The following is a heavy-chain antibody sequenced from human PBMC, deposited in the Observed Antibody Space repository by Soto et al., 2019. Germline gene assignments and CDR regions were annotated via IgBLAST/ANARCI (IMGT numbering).Heavy chain of an antibody. J-gene: IGHJ4*02. Sequence: ASVKVSCKASGYTFTGYYMHWVRQAPGQRLEWMGWINAGNGNTKYSQKFQGRVTITRDTSASTAYMELSSLRSEDTAVYYCARAGDSSGYYSSGLGYWGQGTLVTVSS. CDR2: INAGNGNT. D-gene: IGHD3-22*01. CDR1: GYTFTGYY. V-gene: IGHV1-3*01. CDR3: ARAGDSSGYYSSGLGY.